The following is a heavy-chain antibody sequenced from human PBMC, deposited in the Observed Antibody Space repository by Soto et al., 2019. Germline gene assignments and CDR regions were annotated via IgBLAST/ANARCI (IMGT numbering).Heavy chain of an antibody. J-gene: IGHJ6*02. Sequence: QVQLVQSGAEVKKPGSSVKVSCKASGGTFSSYAISWVRQAPGQGLEWMGGIIPIFGTANYAQKFQGRVTITGDESTSTAYMELSSLRSEDTAVYYCAREWTPDYGGNPFGMDVWGQGTTVTVSS. CDR3: AREWTPDYGGNPFGMDV. CDR1: GGTFSSYA. CDR2: IIPIFGTA. V-gene: IGHV1-69*12. D-gene: IGHD4-17*01.